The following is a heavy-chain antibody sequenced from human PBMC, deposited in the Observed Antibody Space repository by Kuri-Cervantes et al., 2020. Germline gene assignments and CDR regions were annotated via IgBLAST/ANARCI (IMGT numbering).Heavy chain of an antibody. D-gene: IGHD3-3*01. Sequence: LSLTCAASGFTFSSYAMSWVRQAPGKGLEWVSVISGSGGSTYYADSVKGRFTISRDNSKNTLYLQMNSLRAEDTAVYYCAKDSRYYDFWSGYSYDYWGQGTLVTVSS. CDR2: ISGSGGST. CDR1: GFTFSSYA. CDR3: AKDSRYYDFWSGYSYDY. V-gene: IGHV3-23*01. J-gene: IGHJ4*02.